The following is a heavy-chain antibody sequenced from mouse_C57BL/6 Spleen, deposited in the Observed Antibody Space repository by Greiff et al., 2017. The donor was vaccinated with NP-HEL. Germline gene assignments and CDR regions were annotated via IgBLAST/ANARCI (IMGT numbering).Heavy chain of an antibody. V-gene: IGHV7-3*01. CDR1: GFTFTDYY. CDR3: ARYCLYGNHWYFDV. D-gene: IGHD2-1*01. Sequence: EVHLVESGGGLVQPGGSLSLSCAASGFTFTDYYMSWVRQPPGKALEWLGFIRNKANGYTTEYSASVKGRFTISRDNSQSILYLQMNALRAEDSATYDCARYCLYGNHWYFDVWGTGTTVTVAS. J-gene: IGHJ1*03. CDR2: IRNKANGYTT.